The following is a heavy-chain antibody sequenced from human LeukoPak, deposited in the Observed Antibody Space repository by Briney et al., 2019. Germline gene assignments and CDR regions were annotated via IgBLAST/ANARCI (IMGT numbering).Heavy chain of an antibody. V-gene: IGHV3-23*01. CDR3: ARSCCYSITVGNY. CDR1: GFTVSSNY. J-gene: IGHJ4*02. D-gene: IGHD2/OR15-2a*01. CDR2: ISGNGDTT. Sequence: PGGSLRLSCAASGFTVSSNYMSWVRQAPGKGLEWVSSISGNGDTTYYADSVKGRFTISRDSSKNTLFLQMNSLRAEDTAVYYCARSCCYSITVGNYWGQGTLVTVSS.